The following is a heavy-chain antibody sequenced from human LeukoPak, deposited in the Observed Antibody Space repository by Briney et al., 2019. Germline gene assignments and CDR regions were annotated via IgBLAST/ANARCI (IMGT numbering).Heavy chain of an antibody. Sequence: SETLSLTCAVYGGSFSGYYWSWIRQPPGKGLEWIGEINHSGSTNYNPSLKSRVTIPVDTSKNQFSLKLSSVTAADTAVYYCATKELRTHYYYYGMDVWGQGTTVTVSS. J-gene: IGHJ6*02. CDR1: GGSFSGYY. CDR2: INHSGST. V-gene: IGHV4-34*01. D-gene: IGHD3-10*01. CDR3: ATKELRTHYYYYGMDV.